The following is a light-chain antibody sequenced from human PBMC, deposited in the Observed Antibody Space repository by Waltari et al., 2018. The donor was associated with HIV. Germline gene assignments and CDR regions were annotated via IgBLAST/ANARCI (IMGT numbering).Light chain of an antibody. CDR3: GSDHGSGNNFVWV. Sequence: QPILTQPPSASASLGASVTPPCTLHRAHINFRVHWYNQRPRKGPNFVVRVGPGGIVGSRVDGFPDRFSVLGSGLNRSLTIKNIQEEDEGDYYCGSDHGSGNNFVWVFGGGTKLTVL. J-gene: IGLJ3*02. V-gene: IGLV9-49*01. CDR1: RAHINFR. CDR2: VGPGGIVG.